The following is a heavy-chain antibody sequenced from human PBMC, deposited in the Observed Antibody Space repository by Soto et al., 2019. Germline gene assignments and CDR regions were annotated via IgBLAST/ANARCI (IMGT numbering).Heavy chain of an antibody. CDR3: ARGDSDLAVSEAAY. D-gene: IGHD2-15*01. CDR1: GASITDSY. CDR2: IYFSGVA. V-gene: IGHV4-59*01. Sequence: QMQMQESGPRLVKPSEALSLTCTVSGASITDSYWSWIRQPPDKGLEWIGYIYFSGVAKYNPSLKSRTTMSRDTSKHEFSLTLTSVPAADTAISSCARGDSDLAVSEAAYWGQGTLVTVSS. J-gene: IGHJ1*01.